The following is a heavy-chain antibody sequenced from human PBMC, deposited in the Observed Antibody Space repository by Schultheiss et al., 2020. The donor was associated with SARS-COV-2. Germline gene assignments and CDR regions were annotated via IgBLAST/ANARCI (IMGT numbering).Heavy chain of an antibody. CDR1: GFTFSSYS. Sequence: GESLKISCAASGFTFSSYSMNWVRQAPGKGLEWVSSISSSSSYIYYADSVKGRFTISRDNAKNSLYLQMNSLRAEDTAVYYCAKEPAPGVLWFGDQGYFDYWGQGTLVTVSS. V-gene: IGHV3-21*01. J-gene: IGHJ4*02. D-gene: IGHD3-10*01. CDR2: ISSSSSYI. CDR3: AKEPAPGVLWFGDQGYFDY.